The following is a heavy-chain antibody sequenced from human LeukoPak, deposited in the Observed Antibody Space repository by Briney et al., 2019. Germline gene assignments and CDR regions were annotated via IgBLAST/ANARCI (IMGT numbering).Heavy chain of an antibody. CDR1: GFTFSSYE. CDR2: ISSSGSTI. V-gene: IGHV3-48*03. CDR3: ARALPPWSSSSNWFDP. D-gene: IGHD6-6*01. Sequence: PGGSLRLSCAASGFTFSSYELNWVRQAPGKGLEWVSYISSSGSTIYYADSVKGRFTISRDNAKNSLYLQMNSLRAEDTAVYYCARALPPWSSSSNWFDPWGQGPRSPSPQ. J-gene: IGHJ5*02.